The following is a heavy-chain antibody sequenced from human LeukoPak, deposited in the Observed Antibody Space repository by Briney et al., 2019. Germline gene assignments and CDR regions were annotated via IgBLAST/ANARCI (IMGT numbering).Heavy chain of an antibody. J-gene: IGHJ4*02. V-gene: IGHV1-2*06. CDR1: GYTLTQYF. D-gene: IGHD1-26*01. CDR2: IRSDSGNT. CDR3: ARDLSSTPNWELDY. Sequence: ASVKVSCKASGYTLTQYFIHWVRQAPGQGLEWMGRIRSDSGNTEYAQRFQGRVTMTRDTSITTVYMELHSLTFDDAAVYYCARDLSSTPNWELDYWGQGALVTVSS.